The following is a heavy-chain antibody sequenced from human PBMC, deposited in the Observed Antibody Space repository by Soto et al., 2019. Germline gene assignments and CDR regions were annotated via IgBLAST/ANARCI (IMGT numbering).Heavy chain of an antibody. J-gene: IGHJ5*02. Sequence: QEQLVQSGGGVVQPGRSLRLSCAASGFKFNSNGMHWVRQAPGKGLEWVAVIWYDGSDTSYGDSVKGRFTISRDNSKNTLYLQMSSLRVDDTAVYYCARDRFGGTEGTNWLDPWGQGALVTVSS. CDR2: IWYDGSDT. CDR1: GFKFNSNG. V-gene: IGHV3-33*01. CDR3: ARDRFGGTEGTNWLDP. D-gene: IGHD3-10*01.